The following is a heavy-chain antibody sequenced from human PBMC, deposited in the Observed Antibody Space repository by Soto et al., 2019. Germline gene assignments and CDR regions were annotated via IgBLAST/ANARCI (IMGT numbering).Heavy chain of an antibody. CDR2: IYYSGST. D-gene: IGHD4-17*01. J-gene: IGHJ5*02. Sequence: SETLSLTCTVSGGSISSGGYYWSWIRQHPGKGLEWIGYIYYSGSTYYNPSLESRVTISVDTSKNQFSLKLSSVTAADTAVYYCARSGDYVLLGWFDPWGQGTLVTVSS. V-gene: IGHV4-31*03. CDR3: ARSGDYVLLGWFDP. CDR1: GGSISSGGYY.